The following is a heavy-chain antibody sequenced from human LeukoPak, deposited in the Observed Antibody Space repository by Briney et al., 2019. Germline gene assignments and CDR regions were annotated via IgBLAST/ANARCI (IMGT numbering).Heavy chain of an antibody. Sequence: GGSLRLSCAASGFTFSSYAMNWVRQAPGKGLEWVSAISGSGDSTYYADSVKGRFTMSRDNSKNTLFLQLKSLRAEDTAIYYCAKLEGXXXXXXMDVW. CDR2: ISGSGDST. J-gene: IGHJ6*03. CDR3: AKLEGXXXXXXMDV. CDR1: GFTFSSYA. V-gene: IGHV3-23*01.